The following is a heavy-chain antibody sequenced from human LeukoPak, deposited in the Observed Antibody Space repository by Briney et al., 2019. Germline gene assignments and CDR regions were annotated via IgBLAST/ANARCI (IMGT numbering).Heavy chain of an antibody. J-gene: IGHJ4*02. V-gene: IGHV3-23*01. Sequence: GGSLRLSCAASGFTFSSYARSWVRQAPGKGLEWVSTITGSGGNTHYADSVKGRFTISRDNSKNTLYLQMNSLRAEATAVYYCAKSIVGAIAFDYWGQGTLVTVSS. CDR3: AKSIVGAIAFDY. CDR2: ITGSGGNT. CDR1: GFTFSSYA. D-gene: IGHD1-26*01.